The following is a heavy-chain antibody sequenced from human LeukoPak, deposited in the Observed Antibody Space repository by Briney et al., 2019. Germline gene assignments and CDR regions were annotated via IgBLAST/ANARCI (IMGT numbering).Heavy chain of an antibody. D-gene: IGHD1-26*01. CDR1: GGTFSSYA. CDR3: ARGSDSGTPRWFDP. Sequence: ASVTVSCKASGGTFSSYAISWVRQAPGQGPEWMGRIDPNDGGTNYAQKFQGRVTMTRDTSISTAYMKLSSLRSDDTAVYYCARGSDSGTPRWFDPWGQGTLVTV. CDR2: IDPNDGGT. V-gene: IGHV1-2*06. J-gene: IGHJ5*02.